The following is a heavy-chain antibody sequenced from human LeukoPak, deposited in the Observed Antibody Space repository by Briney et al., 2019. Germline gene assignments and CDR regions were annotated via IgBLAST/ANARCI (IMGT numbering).Heavy chain of an antibody. Sequence: GGSLRLSCVASGFTFSSNWMTWARQGPGKGLESVATISLDGSGKYYLDSVKGRFTISRDNAKDSMYLQMNSLRAEDTAVYYCARINYGGPLDYWGPGNLVTVSS. D-gene: IGHD4-17*01. CDR3: ARINYGGPLDY. J-gene: IGHJ4*02. CDR1: GFTFSSNW. V-gene: IGHV3-7*01. CDR2: ISLDGSGK.